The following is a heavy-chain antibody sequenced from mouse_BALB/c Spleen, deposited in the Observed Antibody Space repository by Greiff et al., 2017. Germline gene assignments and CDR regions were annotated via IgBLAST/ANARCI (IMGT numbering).Heavy chain of an antibody. J-gene: IGHJ2*01. CDR1: GYTFTNYW. CDR2: IYPGGGYT. D-gene: IGHD1-1*01. V-gene: IGHV1-63*02. Sequence: VQLQQSGAELVRPGTSVKISCKASGYTFTNYWLGWVKQRPGHGLEWIGDIYPGGGYTNYNEKFKGKATLTADTSSSTAYMQLSSLTSEDSAVYFCGSSYEFDYWGQGTTLTVSS. CDR3: GSSYEFDY.